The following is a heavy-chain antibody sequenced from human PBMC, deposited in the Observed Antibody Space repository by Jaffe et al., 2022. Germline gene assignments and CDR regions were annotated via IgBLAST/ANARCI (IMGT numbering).Heavy chain of an antibody. J-gene: IGHJ4*02. V-gene: IGHV1-2*06. CDR2: INPNSGGT. CDR3: ARGKQEDYIWGSYRYGMTGDY. CDR1: GYTFTGYY. D-gene: IGHD3-16*02. Sequence: QVQLVQSGAEVKKPGASVKVSCKASGYTFTGYYMHWVRQAPGQGLEWMGRINPNSGGTNYAQKFQGRVTMTRDTSISTAYMELSRLRSDDTAVYYCARGKQEDYIWGSYRYGMTGDYWGQGTLVTVSS.